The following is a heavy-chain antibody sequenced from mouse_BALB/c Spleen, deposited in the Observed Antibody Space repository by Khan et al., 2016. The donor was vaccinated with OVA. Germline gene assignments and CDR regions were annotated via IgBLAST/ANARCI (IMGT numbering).Heavy chain of an antibody. Sequence: EVELVESGGGLVKPGGSLQLSCAASGFTFSTYTMSWVRQTPEKRLEWVATISSGGSYTFYPDSVKGRFTISRDNAMNTLNLQMRSLKSEDTALYYCTRDGVMRAGYFDYWGQGTTLTVSS. CDR2: ISSGGSYT. CDR1: GFTFSTYT. CDR3: TRDGVMRAGYFDY. J-gene: IGHJ2*01. V-gene: IGHV5-6-4*01. D-gene: IGHD2-1*01.